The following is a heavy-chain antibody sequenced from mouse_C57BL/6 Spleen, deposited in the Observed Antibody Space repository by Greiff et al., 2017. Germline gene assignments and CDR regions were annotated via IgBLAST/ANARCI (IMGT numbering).Heavy chain of an antibody. CDR2: IYPRSGNT. Sequence: QVQLQQSGAELARPGASVKLSCKASGYTFTSYGISWVKQRTGQGLEWIGEIYPRSGNTYYNEKFKGKATLTADKSSSTAYMELRSLTSEDSAVYFCARTRITTVVEGTYAMDYWGQGTSVTVSS. D-gene: IGHD1-1*01. CDR1: GYTFTSYG. V-gene: IGHV1-81*01. CDR3: ARTRITTVVEGTYAMDY. J-gene: IGHJ4*01.